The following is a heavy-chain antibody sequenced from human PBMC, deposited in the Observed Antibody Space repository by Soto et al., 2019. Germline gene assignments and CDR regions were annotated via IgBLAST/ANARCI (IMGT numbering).Heavy chain of an antibody. CDR2: IKNIADGETT. CDR3: TVLWGTSYFDY. D-gene: IGHD3-16*01. V-gene: IGHV3-15*07. CDR1: GFTFPNAW. Sequence: GGSLRLSCAASGFTFPNAWMNWVRQAPGKGLEWVGRIKNIADGETTDYAAPVKGRFTISRDNSKNTLYLEMNSLKHEDTAVYYCTVLWGTSYFDYWGQGTLVTVSS. J-gene: IGHJ4*02.